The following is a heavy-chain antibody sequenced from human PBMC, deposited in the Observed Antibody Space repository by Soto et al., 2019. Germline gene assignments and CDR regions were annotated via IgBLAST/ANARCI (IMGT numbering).Heavy chain of an antibody. J-gene: IGHJ5*02. D-gene: IGHD6-13*01. CDR3: ARRKSIAAAGSPFDP. V-gene: IGHV4-39*01. CDR1: SAPVSSTTYT. CDR2: VYYGGRS. Sequence: SETLSLTCTVSSAPVSSTTYTWGWIRQPPGKGLEWVASVYYGGRSYYNPSLNSRVTISVDTSKNQFSLKLSSVTAAETAVYYCARRKSIAAAGSPFDPWGQGTLVTVSS.